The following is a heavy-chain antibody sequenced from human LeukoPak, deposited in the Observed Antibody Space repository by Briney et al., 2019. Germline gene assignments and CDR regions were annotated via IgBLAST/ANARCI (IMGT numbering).Heavy chain of an antibody. CDR3: ARSSEGRYYYDSSAFSYYYYYMDV. V-gene: IGHV4-59*01. CDR2: IYYSGST. D-gene: IGHD3-22*01. J-gene: IGHJ6*03. Sequence: SETLSLTCTVSGGSISSYYWSRIRQPPGKGLEWIGYIYYSGSTYYNPSLRSRVTISVDTSKNQFSLKLSSVTAADTAVYYCARSSEGRYYYDSSAFSYYYYYMDVWGKGTTVNISS. CDR1: GGSISSYY.